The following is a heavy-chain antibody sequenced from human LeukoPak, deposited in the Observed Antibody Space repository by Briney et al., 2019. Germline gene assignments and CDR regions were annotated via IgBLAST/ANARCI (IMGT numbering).Heavy chain of an antibody. D-gene: IGHD2-21*02. CDR2: INPNSGGT. CDR3: ATTLHIVVVTWHAFDI. CDR1: GYTFTGCY. V-gene: IGHV1-2*02. J-gene: IGHJ3*02. Sequence: ASVKVSCKASGYTFTGCYMHWVRQAPGQGLEWMGWINPNSGGTNYAQKFQGRVTMTRDTSISTAYMELSRLTFDDTTIYYCATTLHIVVVTWHAFDIWGQGTMVTVSS.